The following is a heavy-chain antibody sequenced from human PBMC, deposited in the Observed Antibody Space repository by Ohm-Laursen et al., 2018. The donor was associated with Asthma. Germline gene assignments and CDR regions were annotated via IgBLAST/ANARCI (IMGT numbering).Heavy chain of an antibody. CDR1: GFSVSNNY. CDR2: IYPDGGEK. V-gene: IGHV3-7*05. J-gene: IGHJ4*02. CDR3: ATNLPYEAENY. Sequence: SLRLSCAASGFSVSNNYMSWVRQAPGKGLEWVANIYPDGGEKYYVDSVDGRFTISRDNAKNSLYLQMNSLRAEDTAVYYCATNLPYEAENYWGQGTLVTVSS. D-gene: IGHD3-16*01.